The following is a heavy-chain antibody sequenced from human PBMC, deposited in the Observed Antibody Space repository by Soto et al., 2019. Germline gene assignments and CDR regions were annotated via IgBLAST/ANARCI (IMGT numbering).Heavy chain of an antibody. V-gene: IGHV4-39*01. CDR2: IYYSGST. D-gene: IGHD2-2*01. J-gene: IGHJ4*02. Sequence: PSETLSLTCTVSGVSISRSSYYWGWIRQPPGKGLEWIGSIYYSGSTYYNPSLKSRVTISVDTSKNQFSLKLSSVTAADTAVYYCARHDPDLPAEIDYWGQGTLVTVSS. CDR3: ARHDPDLPAEIDY. CDR1: GVSISRSSYY.